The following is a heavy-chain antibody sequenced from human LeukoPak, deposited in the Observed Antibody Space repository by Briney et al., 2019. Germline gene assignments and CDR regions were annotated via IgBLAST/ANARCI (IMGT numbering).Heavy chain of an antibody. J-gene: IGHJ4*02. CDR1: GFTFSSYG. D-gene: IGHD1-26*01. Sequence: PGGSLRLSCAASGFTFSSYGMHWVRQAPGKGLEWVAVISYDGSNKYYADSVKGRFTISRDNSKNTLYLQMNSLRAEDTAVYYCAKGGYSGSYWFDYWGQGTLVTVSS. V-gene: IGHV3-30*18. CDR2: ISYDGSNK. CDR3: AKGGYSGSYWFDY.